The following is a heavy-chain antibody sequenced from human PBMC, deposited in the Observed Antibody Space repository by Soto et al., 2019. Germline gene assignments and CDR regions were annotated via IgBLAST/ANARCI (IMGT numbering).Heavy chain of an antibody. Sequence: SETLSLTCTVSGGSISSGDYYWSWIRQPPGKGLELIGYIYYSGSTYYNPSLKSRVTISVDTSKNQFSLNVSSVTAADTAVYYCARDRGNSYATYYYYAMDVWGQGTTVTVSS. CDR3: ARDRGNSYATYYYYAMDV. J-gene: IGHJ6*02. V-gene: IGHV4-30-4*01. CDR2: IYYSGST. D-gene: IGHD5-18*01. CDR1: GGSISSGDYY.